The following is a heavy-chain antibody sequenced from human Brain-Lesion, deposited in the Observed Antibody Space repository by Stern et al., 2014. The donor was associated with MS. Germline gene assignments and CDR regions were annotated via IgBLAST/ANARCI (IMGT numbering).Heavy chain of an antibody. V-gene: IGHV4-61*02. J-gene: IGHJ4*02. D-gene: IGHD5-18*01. CDR1: GGSISSGSFY. Sequence: QLQLQESGPGLVKPSQTLSLTCIVSGGSISSGSFYWNWLRQPAGKGLKWIGRIYRGGSTNYTPSQKGRVPISGDAPKNQSPLKMIFMTAADTAVYYCARETGGYTYGDTDFFDYWGQGALVTVSS. CDR2: IYRGGST. CDR3: ARETGGYTYGDTDFFDY.